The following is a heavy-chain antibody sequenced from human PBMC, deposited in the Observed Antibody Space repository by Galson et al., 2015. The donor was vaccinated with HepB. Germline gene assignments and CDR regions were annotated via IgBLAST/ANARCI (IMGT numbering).Heavy chain of an antibody. CDR3: ARDTVGGYSSFDY. CDR2: INPSGGST. CDR1: GYTFTSCY. Sequence: SVKVSCKASGYTFTSCYMHWVRQAPGQGLEWMGIINPSGGSTSYAQKFQGRVTMTRDTSTSTVYMELSSLRSEDTAVYYCARDTVGGYSSFDYWGQGTLVTVSS. J-gene: IGHJ4*02. D-gene: IGHD6-13*01. V-gene: IGHV1-46*03.